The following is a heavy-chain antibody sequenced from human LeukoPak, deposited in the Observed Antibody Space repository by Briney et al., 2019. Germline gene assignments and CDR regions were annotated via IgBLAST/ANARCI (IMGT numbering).Heavy chain of an antibody. CDR2: INHSEST. D-gene: IGHD2-8*01. CDR1: GDSISSGFW. J-gene: IGHJ4*02. Sequence: SGTLSLTCAVSGDSISSGFWWSWVRQPPKKGLEWIGEINHSESTDYNPSLKSRVTISVDTSKNQFSLKSRSVTAADTAVYYCARVNLLGYCTDGVCPEGGLPSDYWAQGTLVTVSS. CDR3: ARVNLLGYCTDGVCPEGGLPSDY. V-gene: IGHV4-4*02.